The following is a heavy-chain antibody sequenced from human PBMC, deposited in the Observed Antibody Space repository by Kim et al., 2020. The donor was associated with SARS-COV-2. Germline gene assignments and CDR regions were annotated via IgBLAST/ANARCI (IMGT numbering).Heavy chain of an antibody. Sequence: GGSLRLSCAASGFTFSSYAMHWVRQAPGKGLEWVAVISYDGSNKYYADSVKGRFTISRDNTKNSLYLQMNSLRAEDTAVYYCARVPGDWGQGTLGTVPS. V-gene: IGHV3-30*04. D-gene: IGHD7-27*01. J-gene: IGHJ4*02. CDR3: ARVPGD. CDR2: ISYDGSNK. CDR1: GFTFSSYA.